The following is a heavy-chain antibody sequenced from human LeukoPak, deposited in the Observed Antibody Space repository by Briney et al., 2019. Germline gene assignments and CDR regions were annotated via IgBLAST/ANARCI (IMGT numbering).Heavy chain of an antibody. CDR3: AKTSGTYPASSYYFDY. CDR1: GFTFSSYA. V-gene: IGHV3-23*01. D-gene: IGHD3-10*01. J-gene: IGHJ4*02. Sequence: PGESLRLSCAASGFTFSSYAMSWVRQAPGKGLEGVSAITAGGGSTYYAASVRGRFTISRDNSKNTLYLQMSSLRAEDTAVYYCAKTSGTYPASSYYFDYWGQGSLVTVSS. CDR2: ITAGGGST.